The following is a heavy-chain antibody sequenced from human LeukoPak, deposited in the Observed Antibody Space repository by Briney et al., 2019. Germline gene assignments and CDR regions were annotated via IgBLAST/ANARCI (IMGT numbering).Heavy chain of an antibody. CDR2: ISWDGGST. J-gene: IGHJ4*02. CDR1: GFTFDDYT. Sequence: PGGSLRLSCAASGFTFDDYTMHWVRQAPGKGLEWVSLISWDGGSTYYADSVKGRFTISRDNSKNSLYLQMNSLRTEDTALYYCAKDQGYYDILTGHDYWGQGTLVTVSS. V-gene: IGHV3-43*01. CDR3: AKDQGYYDILTGHDY. D-gene: IGHD3-9*01.